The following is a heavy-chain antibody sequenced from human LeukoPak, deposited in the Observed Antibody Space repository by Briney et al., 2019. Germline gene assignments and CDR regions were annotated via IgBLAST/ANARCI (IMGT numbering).Heavy chain of an antibody. D-gene: IGHD1-26*01. Sequence: GASVKVSCKAPGYTFTSYYIHWVRQAPGQGLEWMGIINPSGGSTSYAQKFQGRVTMTRDTSTSTVYMELSSLRSEDTAVYYCASSSGSYSPFDYWGQGTLVTVSS. J-gene: IGHJ4*02. V-gene: IGHV1-46*01. CDR3: ASSSGSYSPFDY. CDR1: GYTFTSYY. CDR2: INPSGGST.